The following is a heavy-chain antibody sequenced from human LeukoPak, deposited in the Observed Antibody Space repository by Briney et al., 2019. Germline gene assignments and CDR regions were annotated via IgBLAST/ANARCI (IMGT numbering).Heavy chain of an antibody. V-gene: IGHV7-4-1*02. CDR3: ARGLPHIVVVTAIDFDY. CDR1: GYTFTSYA. D-gene: IGHD2-21*02. Sequence: APVKVSCKASGYTFTSYAMNWVRQAPGQGLEWMGWINTNTGNPTYAQGFTGRFVFSLDTSVSTAYLQISSLKAEDTAVYYCARGLPHIVVVTAIDFDYWGQGTLVTVSS. CDR2: INTNTGNP. J-gene: IGHJ4*02.